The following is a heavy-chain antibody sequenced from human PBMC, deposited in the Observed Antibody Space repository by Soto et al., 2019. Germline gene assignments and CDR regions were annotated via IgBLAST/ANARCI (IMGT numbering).Heavy chain of an antibody. CDR2: ISAYNGNT. D-gene: IGHD3-3*01. V-gene: IGHV1-18*01. Sequence: QVQLVQSGAEVKKPGASVKVSCKASGYTFTSYGISWVRQAPGQGLEWMGWISAYNGNTNYAQKLQGRVTMTTDTSTSTAYMELRSLRSDDTAVYYCARVRITIFGVVIIGYYCYGMDVWGQGTTVTVSS. CDR3: ARVRITIFGVVIIGYYCYGMDV. CDR1: GYTFTSYG. J-gene: IGHJ6*02.